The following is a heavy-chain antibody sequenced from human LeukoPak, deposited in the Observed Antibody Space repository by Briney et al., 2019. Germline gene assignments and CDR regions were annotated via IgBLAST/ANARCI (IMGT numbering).Heavy chain of an antibody. CDR3: ATGAYCGGDCFDAFDI. Sequence: PSETLSLTCSVSGGSINSYYWSWIRQSAGKGLEWIGRIYTTGSTNYNPSLGSRVTISLDTSKNQVSLKLSSVTAADTAAYYCATGAYCGGDCFDAFDIWGQGTMVTISS. D-gene: IGHD2-21*01. J-gene: IGHJ3*02. CDR1: GGSINSYY. V-gene: IGHV4-4*07. CDR2: IYTTGST.